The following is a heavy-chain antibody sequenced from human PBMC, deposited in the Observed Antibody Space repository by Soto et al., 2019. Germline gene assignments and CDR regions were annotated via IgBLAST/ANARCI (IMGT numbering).Heavy chain of an antibody. J-gene: IGHJ4*02. V-gene: IGHV3-21*01. D-gene: IGHD3-3*01. Sequence: PGGSLRLSCAAPGFTFSSYSMNWVRQAPGKGLEWVSSISSSSSYIYYADSVKGRFTISRDNAKNSLYLQMNSLRAEDTAVYYCARGGPYYDFWSGYCDYWGQGTLVTVSS. CDR3: ARGGPYYDFWSGYCDY. CDR2: ISSSSSYI. CDR1: GFTFSSYS.